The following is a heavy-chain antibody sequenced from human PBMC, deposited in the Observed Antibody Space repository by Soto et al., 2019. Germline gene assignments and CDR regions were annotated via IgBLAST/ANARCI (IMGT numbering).Heavy chain of an antibody. J-gene: IGHJ6*02. Sequence: EVQLLESGGGLVQPGGSLRLSCAASGFTFSSYAMSWVRQAPGMGLEWVSVISGSGYATYYADSVKGRFTVSRDNSNNTVYLRMNSLRAEDTAVYYCAQEETVWVTYSYYAGMDVSGQGPTVTVSS. D-gene: IGHD4-17*01. CDR3: AQEETVWVTYSYYAGMDV. CDR1: GFTFSSYA. CDR2: ISGSGYAT. V-gene: IGHV3-23*01.